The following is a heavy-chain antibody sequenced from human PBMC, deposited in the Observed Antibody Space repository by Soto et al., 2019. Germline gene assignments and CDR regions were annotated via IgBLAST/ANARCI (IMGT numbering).Heavy chain of an antibody. CDR3: ARYRPEGYYYDSSGYYGFIDY. D-gene: IGHD3-22*01. J-gene: IGHJ4*02. Sequence: GGSLRLSCAASGFTVSSNYMSWVRQAPGKGLEWVSVIYSGGSTYYADSVKGRFTISRDNSKNTLYLQMNSLRAEDTAVYYCARYRPEGYYYDSSGYYGFIDYWGQGTLVTVSS. CDR2: IYSGGST. CDR1: GFTVSSNY. V-gene: IGHV3-53*01.